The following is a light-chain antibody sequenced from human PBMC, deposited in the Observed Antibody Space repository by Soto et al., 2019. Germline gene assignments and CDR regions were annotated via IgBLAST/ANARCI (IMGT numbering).Light chain of an antibody. J-gene: IGKJ5*01. CDR1: QSVKSF. V-gene: IGKV3-11*01. Sequence: EIVLTQSPATLSLSPGERATLSCRASQSVKSFLVCYQHKPGQAPMLLIHDASHRAAGIPARFSGGGFGTDFTIIISSLEPENAAVYYCQQRSNWPPITFGQGTRLEIK. CDR2: DAS. CDR3: QQRSNWPPIT.